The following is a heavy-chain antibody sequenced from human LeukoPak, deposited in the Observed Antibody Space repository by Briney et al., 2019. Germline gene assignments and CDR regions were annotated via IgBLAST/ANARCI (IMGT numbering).Heavy chain of an antibody. D-gene: IGHD4-17*01. CDR3: ARDGGEDYGDYA. CDR2: IIPIFGTA. V-gene: IGHV1-69*13. J-gene: IGHJ5*02. Sequence: SVKVSCKASGYTFTGYYMHWVRQAPGQGLEWMGGIIPIFGTANYAQKFQGRVTITADESTSTAYMELSSLRSEDTAVYYCARDGGEDYGDYAWGQGTLVTVSS. CDR1: GYTFTGYY.